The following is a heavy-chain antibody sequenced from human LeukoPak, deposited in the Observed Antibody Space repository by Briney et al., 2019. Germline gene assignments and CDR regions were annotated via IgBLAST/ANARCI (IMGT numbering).Heavy chain of an antibody. V-gene: IGHV3-48*04. CDR2: ISSSSSTI. J-gene: IGHJ4*02. CDR1: GFTFSSYS. CDR3: AKDGFWTTKTSYHGAHFFDH. Sequence: PGRSLRLSCAASGFTFSSYSMNWVRQAPGKGLERVSYISSSSSTIYYADSVKGRFTISRDNAKNSLYLQMNSLRAEDTAVYYCAKDGFWTTKTSYHGAHFFDHWGQGTLVAVSS. D-gene: IGHD3/OR15-3a*01.